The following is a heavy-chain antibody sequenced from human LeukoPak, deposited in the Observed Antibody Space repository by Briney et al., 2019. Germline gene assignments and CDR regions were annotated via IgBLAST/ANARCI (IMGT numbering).Heavy chain of an antibody. CDR1: GGSLSTYD. J-gene: IGHJ5*02. Sequence: SETLSLTCAVYGGSLSTYDWSWIRQTPEKGLEWIGKISHGGNTNYNPSLKGRITISADTFGNQVSLKLTSVTAADTAIYYCARGPSSSYGAWFGPWGQGTLVTVSS. CDR2: ISHGGNT. CDR3: ARGPSSSYGAWFGP. D-gene: IGHD6-6*01. V-gene: IGHV4-34*01.